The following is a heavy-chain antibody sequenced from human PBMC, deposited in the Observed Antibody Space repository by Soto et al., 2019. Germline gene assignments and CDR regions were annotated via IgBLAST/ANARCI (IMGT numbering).Heavy chain of an antibody. V-gene: IGHV4-31*03. CDR2: IYNSGTT. Sequence: PSETLSLTCSVSDGSISSGGYYWTWIRQHPGKGLEWIGYIYNSGTTSYNPSLKSRVSISVDTSKNQFSLKLNSVTAADTAVYYCARGYCSGGSCSRYWGQGTLVTVS. CDR1: DGSISSGGYY. J-gene: IGHJ4*02. D-gene: IGHD2-15*01. CDR3: ARGYCSGGSCSRY.